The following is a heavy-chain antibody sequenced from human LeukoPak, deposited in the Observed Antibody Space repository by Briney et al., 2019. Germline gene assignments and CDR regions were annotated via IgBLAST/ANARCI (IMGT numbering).Heavy chain of an antibody. Sequence: PGGSLRLSCAASGFTVGDNYMSWVRQAPGKGLEWVSIIYTADSTYCADSVKGRFTISRDKSKNTLYLQMNSLRAEDTAVYYCARSGNPYSSAYSWGYFDYWGQGTLVTVSS. CDR1: GFTVGDNY. CDR3: ARSGNPYSSAYSWGYFDY. V-gene: IGHV3-53*01. D-gene: IGHD6-19*01. CDR2: IYTADST. J-gene: IGHJ4*02.